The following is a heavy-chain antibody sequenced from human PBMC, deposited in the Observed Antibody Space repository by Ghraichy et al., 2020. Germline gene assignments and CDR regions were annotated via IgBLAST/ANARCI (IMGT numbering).Heavy chain of an antibody. D-gene: IGHD6-13*01. V-gene: IGHV1-3*01. CDR3: ARGDSSSWYGYYYYGMDV. CDR1: AYTFTSYA. J-gene: IGHJ6*02. Sequence: ASVKVSCKASAYTFTSYAMHWVRQAPGQRLEWMGWINAGNGNTKYSQKFQGRVTITRDTSASTAYMELSSLRSEDTAVYYCARGDSSSWYGYYYYGMDVWGQGTTVTVSS. CDR2: INAGNGNT.